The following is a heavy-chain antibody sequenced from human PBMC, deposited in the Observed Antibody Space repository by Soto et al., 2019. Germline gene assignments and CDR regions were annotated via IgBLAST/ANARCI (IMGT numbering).Heavy chain of an antibody. J-gene: IGHJ6*02. V-gene: IGHV1-46*03. Sequence: QVRVVQSGAEVKKPGASVKVSCKASGYTFTSYYMHWVRQAPGQGLEWMGIINPSGGTTSYAQKFQGSVTMTRYTSTSTVYMELSSLRSEDTAVYYCAKAAAGHYYYYNGLDVWGQGTTVTVS. CDR3: AKAAAGHYYYYNGLDV. D-gene: IGHD6-13*01. CDR1: GYTFTSYY. CDR2: INPSGGTT.